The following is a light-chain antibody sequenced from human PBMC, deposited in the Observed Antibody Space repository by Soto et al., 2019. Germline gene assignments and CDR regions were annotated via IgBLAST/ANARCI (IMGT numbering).Light chain of an antibody. V-gene: IGKV1-5*03. CDR1: QTISSW. CDR3: QQYNSFSRT. Sequence: DIQMTQSPSTLSASVGDRVTINCRASQTISSWLAWYQQKPGKAPKLLIYKASTLKSGVPSRFSGGGSGTEFTLTISSLQPDDFATYYCQQYNSFSRTFGQGTKVDIK. J-gene: IGKJ1*01. CDR2: KAS.